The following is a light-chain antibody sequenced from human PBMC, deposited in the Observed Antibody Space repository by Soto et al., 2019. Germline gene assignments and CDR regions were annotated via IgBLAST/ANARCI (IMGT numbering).Light chain of an antibody. CDR3: QQYNPYAVT. Sequence: QMAEFASTLSSSLGDKVPITWRASQSASTFLAWYQQKPGQAPKLLIYDASTLQSGVPSRFSASGSGTEFALTISCLQPDDFAVYYCQQYNPYAVTSGQGSKVDIK. CDR1: QSASTF. CDR2: DAS. J-gene: IGKJ1*01. V-gene: IGKV1-5*01.